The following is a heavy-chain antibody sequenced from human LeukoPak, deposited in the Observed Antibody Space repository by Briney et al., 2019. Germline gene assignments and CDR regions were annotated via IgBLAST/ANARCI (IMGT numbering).Heavy chain of an antibody. V-gene: IGHV3-21*01. CDR3: ARDRRYFDWLLRGVYFDY. CDR2: ISSSSSYI. J-gene: IGHJ4*02. Sequence: GGSLRLSCAASGFTFSSYSMNWVRQAPGKGLEWVSSISSSSSYIYYADSVKGRFTISRDNAKNSLYLQMNSLRAEDTAVYYCARDRRYFDWLLRGVYFDYWGQGTLVTVSS. CDR1: GFTFSSYS. D-gene: IGHD3-9*01.